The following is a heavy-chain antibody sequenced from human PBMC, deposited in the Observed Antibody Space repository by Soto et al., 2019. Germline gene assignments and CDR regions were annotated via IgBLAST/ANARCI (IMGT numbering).Heavy chain of an antibody. D-gene: IGHD4-17*01. V-gene: IGHV4-30-4*08. Sequence: SETLSLTCTVSGGSVSSGSYYWSWIRQPPGKGLEWIGYISNSGSTGYNPSLKTRLSMSVDRSKNQFTLRLTSVTAADTAVYFCATESGSTYGYFDYWGQGTQVTVSS. J-gene: IGHJ4*02. CDR2: ISNSGST. CDR3: ATESGSTYGYFDY. CDR1: GGSVSSGSYY.